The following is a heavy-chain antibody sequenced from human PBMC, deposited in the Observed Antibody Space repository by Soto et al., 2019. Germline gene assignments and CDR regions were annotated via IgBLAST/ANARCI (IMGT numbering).Heavy chain of an antibody. CDR3: ASSPISSGWYLTSLDWFDP. V-gene: IGHV4-39*01. J-gene: IGHJ5*02. D-gene: IGHD6-19*01. CDR1: GGSISSSSYY. Sequence: PSETLSLTCTVSGGSISSSSYYWGWIRQPPGKGLEWIGSIYYSGSTYYNPSLKSRVTISVDTSKNQFSLKLSSVTAADTAVYYCASSPISSGWYLTSLDWFDPWGQGTLVTVS. CDR2: IYYSGST.